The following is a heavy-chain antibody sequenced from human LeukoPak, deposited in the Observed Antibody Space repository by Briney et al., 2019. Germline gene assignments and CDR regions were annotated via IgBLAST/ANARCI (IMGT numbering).Heavy chain of an antibody. Sequence: ASVRVSSKASGYTFTIYYMHWVRQAPGQGGERMGIINASGGSTSYAQKFQGRVTMTRDPSTSTVYMELSSLRSEDTAVYYCARVPHSSGWYNFDYWGQGTLVTVSS. CDR1: GYTFTIYY. CDR3: ARVPHSSGWYNFDY. V-gene: IGHV1-46*01. D-gene: IGHD6-19*01. CDR2: INASGGST. J-gene: IGHJ4*02.